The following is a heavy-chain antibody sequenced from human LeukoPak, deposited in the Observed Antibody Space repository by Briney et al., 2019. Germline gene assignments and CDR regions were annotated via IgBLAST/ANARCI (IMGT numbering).Heavy chain of an antibody. D-gene: IGHD6-13*01. CDR3: ARPIAGSSSWYVEAFAI. CDR1: GYTFTGYY. Sequence: ASVKVSCKASGYTFTGYYMHWVRQAPGQGLEWMGWINPNSGGTNYAQKSQGRVTMTRDTSVSTAYMELSRLRSDDTAVYYCARPIAGSSSWYVEAFAIWGQGTMVTVSS. CDR2: INPNSGGT. J-gene: IGHJ3*02. V-gene: IGHV1-2*02.